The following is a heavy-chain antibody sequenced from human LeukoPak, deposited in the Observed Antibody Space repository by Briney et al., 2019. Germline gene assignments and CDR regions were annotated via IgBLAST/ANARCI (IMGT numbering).Heavy chain of an antibody. CDR3: ARCYDFWSGYYFSYYYGMDV. D-gene: IGHD3-3*01. J-gene: IGHJ6*02. CDR1: GFTFSSYW. Sequence: GGSLRLSCAASGFTFSSYWMSWVRQAPGKGLEWVANIKQDGSEKYYVDSVKGRFTISRDNAKNSLYLQMNSLRAEDTAVYYCARCYDFWSGYYFSYYYGMDVWGQGTTVTVSS. V-gene: IGHV3-7*01. CDR2: IKQDGSEK.